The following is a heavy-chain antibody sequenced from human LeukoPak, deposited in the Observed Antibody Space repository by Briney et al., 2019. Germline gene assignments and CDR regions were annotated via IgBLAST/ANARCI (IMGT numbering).Heavy chain of an antibody. Sequence: SETLSLTCAVYGGSFSGYYWSWIRQPPGKGLEWIGEINHSGSTNYNPSLKSRVTISVDTSKNQFSLKLSSVTAADTAVYYCARVGDFWGGYYRYWGQGTLVTVSS. J-gene: IGHJ4*02. CDR3: ARVGDFWGGYYRY. CDR2: INHSGST. V-gene: IGHV4-34*01. D-gene: IGHD3-3*01. CDR1: GGSFSGYY.